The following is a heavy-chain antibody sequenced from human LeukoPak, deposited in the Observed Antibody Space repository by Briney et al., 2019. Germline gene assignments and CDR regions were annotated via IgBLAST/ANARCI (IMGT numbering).Heavy chain of an antibody. CDR1: GGTFSSYA. J-gene: IGHJ6*04. CDR3: ATPRGTMVRGGAYDYYYYGMDV. V-gene: IGHV1-69*13. D-gene: IGHD3-10*01. CDR2: IIHIFGTA. Sequence: ASVTVSCKAPGGTFSSYAISWVRQAPGQGLEWMGGIIHIFGTANYAQKFQGRVTITADESTSTAYMELSSLRSEDTAVYYCATPRGTMVRGGAYDYYYYGMDVWGKGTTVTVSS.